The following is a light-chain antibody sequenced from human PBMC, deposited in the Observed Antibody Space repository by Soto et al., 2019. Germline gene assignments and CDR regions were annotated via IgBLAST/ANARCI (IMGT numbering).Light chain of an antibody. Sequence: IQLTQSPSSLSASVGYRVTIACRSSQGLSSSLAWYQPKPGKAPKLLIYAASTLQSGVPSRFSGSGSGTDFTLTISSLQPEDFATYYCQQLNSYPITFGQGTRLEIK. CDR2: AAS. J-gene: IGKJ5*01. CDR3: QQLNSYPIT. V-gene: IGKV1-9*01. CDR1: QGLSSS.